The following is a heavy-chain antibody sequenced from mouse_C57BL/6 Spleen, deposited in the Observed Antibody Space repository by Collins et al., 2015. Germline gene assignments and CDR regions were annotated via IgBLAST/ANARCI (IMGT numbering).Heavy chain of an antibody. CDR3: ARDYGYDY. D-gene: IGHD2-2*01. CDR1: GYSFTSYY. Sequence: STQSTWKASGYSFTSYYIHWVKQRPGQGLEWIGWIYPGSGNTKYNEKFKGKATLTADTSSSTAYMQLSSLTSEDSAVYYCARDYGYDYWGQGTTLTVSS. CDR2: IYPGSGNT. V-gene: IGHV1-66*01. J-gene: IGHJ2*01.